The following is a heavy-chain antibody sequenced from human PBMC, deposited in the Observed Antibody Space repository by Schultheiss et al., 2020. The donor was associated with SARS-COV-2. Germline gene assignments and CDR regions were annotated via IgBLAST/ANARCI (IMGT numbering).Heavy chain of an antibody. Sequence: SETLSLTCTVSGGSISSYYWSWIRQPPGKGLEWIGEINHSGSTYYNPSLKSRVTISVDTSKNQFSLKLSSVTAADTAVYYCGRGRNYVGIWGQGTMVTVSS. V-gene: IGHV4-59*12. CDR2: INHSGST. D-gene: IGHD1-7*01. J-gene: IGHJ3*02. CDR1: GGSISSYY. CDR3: GRGRNYVGI.